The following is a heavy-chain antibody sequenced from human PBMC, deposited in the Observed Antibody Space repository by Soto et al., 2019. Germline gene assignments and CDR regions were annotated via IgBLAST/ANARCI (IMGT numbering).Heavy chain of an antibody. J-gene: IGHJ4*02. CDR1: GGSISSGTYY. Sequence: QLQLQESGPGLVKPSETLSLTCTVSGGSISSGTYYWGWIRQPPGKGLEWIGSIYYSGSTDYNPSLKRRVTRSVDTSKNQFSLRLSSVTATDTAVYFCARHVKGYCSSTSCHTDYWGQGTLVTVSS. CDR3: ARHVKGYCSSTSCHTDY. CDR2: IYYSGST. V-gene: IGHV4-39*01. D-gene: IGHD2-2*01.